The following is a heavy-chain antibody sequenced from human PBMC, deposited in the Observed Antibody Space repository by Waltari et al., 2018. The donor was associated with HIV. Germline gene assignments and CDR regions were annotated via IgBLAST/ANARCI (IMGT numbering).Heavy chain of an antibody. CDR2: LNTDGSHT. CDR3: VRGPNAWVGVDY. Sequence: EVQLVESGGGLVQPGGSLSLSCAASGFTFRRYWMHLVCQTPGKGLVWVARLNTDGSHTGYADSVRGRFTISRDNAKSTLYLQMNSLKVEDMAVYYCVRGPNAWVGVDYWGPGTLVTVSS. D-gene: IGHD3-10*01. CDR1: GFTFRRYW. V-gene: IGHV3-74*01. J-gene: IGHJ4*02.